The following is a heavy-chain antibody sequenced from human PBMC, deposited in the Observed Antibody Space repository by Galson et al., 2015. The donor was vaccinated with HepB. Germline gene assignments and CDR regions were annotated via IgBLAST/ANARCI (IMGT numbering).Heavy chain of an antibody. Sequence: SLRLSCAASGFSFSTYAMTWVRQAPGKGLEWVSTISGNGAGTYYADSVKGRLTISRDNSKNTLNPQMNSLSAEDTAFYYCTKGYGLFESWGQGTLVTVSS. V-gene: IGHV3-23*01. D-gene: IGHD4-17*01. CDR2: ISGNGAGT. J-gene: IGHJ5*01. CDR3: TKGYGLFES. CDR1: GFSFSTYA.